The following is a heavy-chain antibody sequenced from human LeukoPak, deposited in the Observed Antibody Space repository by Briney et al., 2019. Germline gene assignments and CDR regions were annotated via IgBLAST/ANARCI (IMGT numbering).Heavy chain of an antibody. V-gene: IGHV3-48*02. CDR3: TRDGLHTAHFDY. CDR2: ISNSRDV. D-gene: IGHD5-18*01. CDR1: GFTFSTYT. J-gene: IGHJ4*02. Sequence: GGSLRFSCAASGFTFSTYTMNWVRQAPGKGLEWVSTISNSRDVHYSDSVKGRFTISRDSARNSLYLQMNSLRDEDTAVYYCTRDGLHTAHFDYWGQGTLVSVSS.